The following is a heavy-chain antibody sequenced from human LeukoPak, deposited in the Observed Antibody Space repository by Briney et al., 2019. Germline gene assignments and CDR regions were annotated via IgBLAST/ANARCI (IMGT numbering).Heavy chain of an antibody. CDR3: ARFLAGINPFDY. Sequence: PSETLSLTCAVYGGSFSGYYWSWIRQPPGKGLEWIGEINHSGSTNYNPSLKSRVTISVDTSKNQFSLKLSSVTAADTAVYYCARFLAGINPFDYWGQGTLVTVSS. D-gene: IGHD1-14*01. J-gene: IGHJ4*02. CDR2: INHSGST. CDR1: GGSFSGYY. V-gene: IGHV4-34*01.